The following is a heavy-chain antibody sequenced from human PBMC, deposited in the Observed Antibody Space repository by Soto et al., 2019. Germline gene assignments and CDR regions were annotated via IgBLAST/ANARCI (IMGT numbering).Heavy chain of an antibody. J-gene: IGHJ4*02. V-gene: IGHV3-23*01. CDR3: AKDFYSSSPKGFYFDY. CDR1: GFTFNSYA. Sequence: PXGSLKLSCAASGFTFNSYAMSGVRQAPGKGLEWVSAISGSGVSTYYADSVKGRFTISRDNSKNTLYLQMNSLRAEDTAVYYCAKDFYSSSPKGFYFDYWGQGTLVTVS. D-gene: IGHD6-13*01. CDR2: ISGSGVST.